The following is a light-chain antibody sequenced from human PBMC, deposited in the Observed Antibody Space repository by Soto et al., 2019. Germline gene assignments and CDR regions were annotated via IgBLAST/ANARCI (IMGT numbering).Light chain of an antibody. J-gene: IGLJ1*01. Sequence: SVLPQPPSASVIPGQRVTISCFRGSSNMGTNTVGWYQQLPGAAPKVLIYVNDKRPSGVPDRFSGSNSGTSASLTISGLQSEDEADYYCVAWDDNLDAHVFGTGTKVTVL. CDR3: VAWDDNLDAHV. V-gene: IGLV1-44*01. CDR1: SSNMGTNT. CDR2: VND.